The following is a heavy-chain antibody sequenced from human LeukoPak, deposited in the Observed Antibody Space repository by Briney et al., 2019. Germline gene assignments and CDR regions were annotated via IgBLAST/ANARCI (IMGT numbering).Heavy chain of an antibody. CDR1: GFTSSTYA. J-gene: IGHJ2*01. V-gene: IGHV3-23*01. D-gene: IGHD6-6*01. Sequence: QPGGSLRLSCAASGFTSSTYAMSWVRQAPGKGLEWVSGISGSGGNTYYADSVKGRFTISRDNSKNTLYLQMNSLRAEDTAVYCCAKYRGFTSSSVRYFDLWGRGTLITVSS. CDR3: AKYRGFTSSSVRYFDL. CDR2: ISGSGGNT.